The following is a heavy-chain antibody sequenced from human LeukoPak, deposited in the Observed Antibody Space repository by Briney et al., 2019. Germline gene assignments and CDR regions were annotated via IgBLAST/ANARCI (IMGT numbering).Heavy chain of an antibody. J-gene: IGHJ4*02. Sequence: SETLSLTCAVYGGSFSGYYWSWIRQPPGKGPEWIGEINHSGSTNYNPSLKSRVTISVDTSKNQFSLKLSSVTAANTAVYYCARATYYYDSSGYWEYYLDYWGQGTLVTVSS. CDR2: INHSGST. D-gene: IGHD3-22*01. CDR3: ARATYYYDSSGYWEYYLDY. CDR1: GGSFSGYY. V-gene: IGHV4-34*01.